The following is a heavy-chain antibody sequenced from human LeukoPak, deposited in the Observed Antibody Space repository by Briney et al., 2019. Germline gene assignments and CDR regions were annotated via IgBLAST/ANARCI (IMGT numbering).Heavy chain of an antibody. J-gene: IGHJ4*02. CDR3: ARYVRNSGTYYLDY. D-gene: IGHD1-14*01. CDR1: GGSISSGY. V-gene: IGHV4-59*01. CDR2: VYYSGST. Sequence: SETLSLTCTVSGGSISSGYWSWIRQPPGKGLEWLGYVYYSGSTNYNPSLKSRVTMSLDTSKNQFSLNLNSVTAADTAVYYCARYVRNSGTYYLDYWGQGNLVTVSS.